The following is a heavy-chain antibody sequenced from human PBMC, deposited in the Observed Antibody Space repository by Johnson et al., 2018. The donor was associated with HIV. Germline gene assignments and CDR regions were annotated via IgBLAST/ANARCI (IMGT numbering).Heavy chain of an antibody. CDR1: GFTFSSYA. V-gene: IGHV3-30-3*01. J-gene: IGHJ3*02. CDR3: ASTSSGWFYAFDI. Sequence: QVQLVESGGGVVQPGRSLRLSCAASGFTFSSYAMHWVRPAPGKGLEWVAVISYDGSNKYYADSVKGRFTISGDNSKNTLSLQMNSLRAEDTAVYYCASTSSGWFYAFDIWGQGTMVTVSS. CDR2: ISYDGSNK. D-gene: IGHD6-19*01.